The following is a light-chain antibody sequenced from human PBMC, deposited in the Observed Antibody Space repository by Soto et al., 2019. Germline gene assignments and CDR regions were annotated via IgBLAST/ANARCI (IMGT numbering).Light chain of an antibody. CDR2: EGS. V-gene: IGLV2-23*01. J-gene: IGLJ2*01. CDR1: SSDVGTYNL. Sequence: QSALTQPASVSGSPGQSITISCTGTSSDVGTYNLVSWYQQHPGKAPKLMIYEGSKRPSGVSNRFSGSKSGNTASLTISGLQAEDDADYYCCSYSGSSTPVVIGGGTQLTVL. CDR3: CSYSGSSTPVV.